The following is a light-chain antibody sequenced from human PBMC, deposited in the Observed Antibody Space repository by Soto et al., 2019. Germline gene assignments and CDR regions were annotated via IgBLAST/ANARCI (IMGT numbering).Light chain of an antibody. Sequence: EILLTQSPGTLSLSPGERATLSCRASQSLSRNYLAWYQQRPGQAPRLLIYGAFSRATGIPDRFSGGGSGTDFTLTISRLEPEEFAVYYCQQYSSSVMYTFGQGTKLEIK. CDR1: QSLSRNY. CDR2: GAF. J-gene: IGKJ2*01. CDR3: QQYSSSVMYT. V-gene: IGKV3-20*01.